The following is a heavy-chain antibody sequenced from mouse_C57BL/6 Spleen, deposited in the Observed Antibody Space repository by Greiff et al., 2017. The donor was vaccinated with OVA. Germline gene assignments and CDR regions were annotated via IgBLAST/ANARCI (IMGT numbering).Heavy chain of an antibody. CDR3: ARSDYYGSSWYFDV. Sequence: VQLQQSGPELVKPGASVKLSCKASGYTFTDYYMNWVKQSHGKSLEWIGEINPNNGGTSYNQKFKGKATLTVDKSSSTAYMELRSLTSEDSAVYYCARSDYYGSSWYFDVWGTGTTVTVSS. CDR2: INPNNGGT. V-gene: IGHV1-26*01. J-gene: IGHJ1*03. CDR1: GYTFTDYY. D-gene: IGHD1-1*01.